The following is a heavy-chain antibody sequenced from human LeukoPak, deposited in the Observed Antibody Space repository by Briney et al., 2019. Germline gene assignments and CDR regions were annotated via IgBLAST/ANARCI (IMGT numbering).Heavy chain of an antibody. Sequence: SETLSLTCAVSGYSISSGYYWGWIRQPPGKGLEWIGSIYHSGTTYHNPSLKSRLTMSVDPSKNRFSLKLSSVTAADTGVCYCARYFWSGYYYFDYWGQGTLVTVSS. CDR3: ARYFWSGYYYFDY. CDR2: IYHSGTT. V-gene: IGHV4-38-2*01. J-gene: IGHJ4*02. D-gene: IGHD3-3*01. CDR1: GYSISSGYY.